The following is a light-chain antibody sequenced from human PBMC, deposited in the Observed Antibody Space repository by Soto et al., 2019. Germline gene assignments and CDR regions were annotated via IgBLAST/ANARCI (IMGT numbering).Light chain of an antibody. Sequence: EIVLTQSPGTLSLSPGERATLSCRASQTISNNYLAWYQQKPGQAPRLLIYGASSRATGIPDRFSGSGSGTDFTLTINRLEPEDFAGYYCQQYGSSPWTFGQGTKVEI. CDR1: QTISNNY. V-gene: IGKV3-20*01. CDR3: QQYGSSPWT. J-gene: IGKJ1*01. CDR2: GAS.